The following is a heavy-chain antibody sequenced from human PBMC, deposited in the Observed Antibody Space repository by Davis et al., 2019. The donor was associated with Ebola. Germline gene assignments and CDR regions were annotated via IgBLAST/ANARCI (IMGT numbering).Heavy chain of an antibody. V-gene: IGHV5-51*01. J-gene: IGHJ3*02. Sequence: GGSLRLSCQGSGYSFTNYWIGWVRQMPGKGLEWMGIIYTGDSDTRYSPSFRGQVTISADKSIKTAFLQWSSLKASDTAMYYCASLRRTITGMDDAFDIWGQGTMVTVSS. CDR1: GYSFTNYW. CDR2: IYTGDSDT. CDR3: ASLRRTITGMDDAFDI. D-gene: IGHD5-18*01.